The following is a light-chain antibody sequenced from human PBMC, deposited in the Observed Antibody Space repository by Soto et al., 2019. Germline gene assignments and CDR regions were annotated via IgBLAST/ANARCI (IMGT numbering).Light chain of an antibody. CDR1: QSLLHSNGYNY. CDR3: MQALQTPRA. CDR2: LGS. Sequence: DIVMTQSPLSLPVTPGEPASISCRSSQSLLHSNGYNYLDWYLQKPGQSPQLLIYLGSNRASGVPDRFNGSGAGTDFTMKISRVETEDVGVYYCMQALQTPRALGQGTKVDIK. V-gene: IGKV2-28*01. J-gene: IGKJ1*01.